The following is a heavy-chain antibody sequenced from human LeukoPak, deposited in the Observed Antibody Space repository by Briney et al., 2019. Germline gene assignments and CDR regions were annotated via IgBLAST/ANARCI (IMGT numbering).Heavy chain of an antibody. CDR3: ARARDGYDFDY. Sequence: GGSLRLSCSASGFTFSTYWMSWVRQAPGKGLEWVANIKQDGSEKYYVDSVKGRFTISRDNAKNPLYLQLNSLRAEDTAVYYCARARDGYDFDYWGQGTLVTVSS. V-gene: IGHV3-7*03. CDR2: IKQDGSEK. D-gene: IGHD5-24*01. J-gene: IGHJ4*02. CDR1: GFTFSTYW.